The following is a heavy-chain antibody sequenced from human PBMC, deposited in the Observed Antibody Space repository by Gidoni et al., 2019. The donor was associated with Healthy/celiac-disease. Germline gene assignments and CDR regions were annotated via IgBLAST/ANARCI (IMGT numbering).Heavy chain of an antibody. D-gene: IGHD6-19*01. Sequence: EVQLVESGGGLVKPGGSLRLSRAASGFTFSSYSMNWVRQAPGKGLEWVSSISSSSSYIYYADSVKGRFTISRDNAKNSLYLQMNSLRAEDTAVYYCARAKPYSSGWYGWGQGTLVTVSS. CDR1: GFTFSSYS. CDR3: ARAKPYSSGWYG. CDR2: ISSSSSYI. J-gene: IGHJ4*02. V-gene: IGHV3-21*01.